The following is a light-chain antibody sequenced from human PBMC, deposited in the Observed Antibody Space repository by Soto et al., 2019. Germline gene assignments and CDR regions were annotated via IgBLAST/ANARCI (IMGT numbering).Light chain of an antibody. CDR1: ISNIGNNF. CDR2: RNN. Sequence: QSVLTQPPSASGAPGQRVTISCSGSISNIGNNFVFWYQHLPGTAPKLVIDRNNQRPSGVPDRFSGSKSGTSASLAISGLRSEAEADYYCAAWDDRLSGAVFGGGTQLTVL. V-gene: IGLV1-47*01. CDR3: AAWDDRLSGAV. J-gene: IGLJ7*01.